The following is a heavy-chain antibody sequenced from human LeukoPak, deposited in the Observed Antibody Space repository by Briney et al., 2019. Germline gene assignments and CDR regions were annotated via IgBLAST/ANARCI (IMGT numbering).Heavy chain of an antibody. CDR2: IKQDGSEK. J-gene: IGHJ6*02. V-gene: IGHV3-7*01. CDR1: GFTFSSYW. CDR3: ARAQPMYIAPFYYYGMDV. Sequence: GGSLRLSCAASGFTFSSYWMSWVRQAPGKGLEWVANIKQDGSEKYYADSVKGRFTISRDNSKNTLYLQMNSLRAEDTAVYYCARAQPMYIAPFYYYGMDVWGQGTTVTVSS. D-gene: IGHD6-13*01.